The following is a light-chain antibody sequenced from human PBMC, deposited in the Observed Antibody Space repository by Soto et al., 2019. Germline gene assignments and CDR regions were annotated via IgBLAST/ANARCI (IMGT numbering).Light chain of an antibody. Sequence: SYELTQPPSVSVAPGKTARMTCGGDNIGSRRVHWYQQKPGQAPLLVIYYDSDRPSGIPERFSGSNSGNTATLTISRVEAGDEADYYCQVWDTISDHVVFGGGTKLTVL. V-gene: IGLV3-21*04. CDR1: NIGSRR. CDR3: QVWDTISDHVV. CDR2: YDS. J-gene: IGLJ2*01.